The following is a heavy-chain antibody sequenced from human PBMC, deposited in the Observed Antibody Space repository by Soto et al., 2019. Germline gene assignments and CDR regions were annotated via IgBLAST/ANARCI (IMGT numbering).Heavy chain of an antibody. CDR2: ISTDGSSE. D-gene: IGHD5-12*01. CDR3: ARVNWLRYTLGAFAF. V-gene: IGHV3-30*03. Sequence: QVQLVESGGGVVQPGRSLTLSCAASGFTFSYYDMNWVRQAPGKGLEWVAMISTDGSSEHYADSVKGRFTVSRDDSKNTLDMQMSSLRPEVTAVYYYARVNWLRYTLGAFAFWGQGTLVTVSS. J-gene: IGHJ1*01. CDR1: GFTFSYYD.